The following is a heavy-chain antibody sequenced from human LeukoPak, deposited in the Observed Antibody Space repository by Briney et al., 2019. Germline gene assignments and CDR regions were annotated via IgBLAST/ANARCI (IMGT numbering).Heavy chain of an antibody. CDR1: GYTFTSYA. CDR2: INPSGGST. J-gene: IGHJ6*02. D-gene: IGHD2-2*01. Sequence: ASVKVSCKASGYTFTSYAMNWVRQAPGQGLEWMGIINPSGGSTSYAQKFQGRVTMTRDTSTSTVYMELSSLRSEDTAVYYCAREDIVVVPAAHPVPELYYYYGMDVWGQGTTVTVSS. V-gene: IGHV1-46*01. CDR3: AREDIVVVPAAHPVPELYYYYGMDV.